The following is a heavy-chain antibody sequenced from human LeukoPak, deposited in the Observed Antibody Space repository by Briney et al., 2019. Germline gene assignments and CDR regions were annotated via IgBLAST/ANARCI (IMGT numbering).Heavy chain of an antibody. CDR3: ARYYSSGWYGD. Sequence: ASVKVSCKASGYTFTSYDINWVRQATGQGLEWMGGIIPIFGTANYAQKFQGRVTITADEATRTAYMELSSLRSEDTAVYYCARYYSSGWYGDWRQGTLVTVSS. D-gene: IGHD6-19*01. J-gene: IGHJ4*02. V-gene: IGHV1-69*13. CDR2: IIPIFGTA. CDR1: GYTFTSYD.